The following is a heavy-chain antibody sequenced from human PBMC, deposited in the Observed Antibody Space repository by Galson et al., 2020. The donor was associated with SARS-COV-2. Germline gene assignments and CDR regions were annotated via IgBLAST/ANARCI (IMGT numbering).Heavy chain of an antibody. J-gene: IGHJ2*01. CDR1: GFTFKSYG. Sequence: GGSLRLSCAASGFTFKSYGINWVRQAPGKGLEWVSYISSSSRNIYYADSVKGRFTISRDNAKNSLNLQMNSLRVEDTAVYYCARDIDIIYCVGDCSLHWYFDFWGRCTLVTVSS. CDR3: ARDIDIIYCVGDCSLHWYFDF. D-gene: IGHD2-21*01. CDR2: ISSSSRNI. V-gene: IGHV3-48*04.